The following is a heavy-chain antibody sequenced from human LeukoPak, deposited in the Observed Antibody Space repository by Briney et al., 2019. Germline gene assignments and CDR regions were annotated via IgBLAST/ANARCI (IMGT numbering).Heavy chain of an antibody. CDR3: ARGLRFLENQKRYYYFDY. V-gene: IGHV1-8*01. D-gene: IGHD3-3*01. CDR1: GYTFTSYD. J-gene: IGHJ4*02. CDR2: MNPNSGNP. Sequence: GASLKVSCKASGYTFTSYDINWVRQATGQGLEWMGWMNPNSGNPGYAQKFQGRVTMTRNTSISTAYMELTSLRSEDTAGYYCARGLRFLENQKRYYYFDYWGQGTLVTVSS.